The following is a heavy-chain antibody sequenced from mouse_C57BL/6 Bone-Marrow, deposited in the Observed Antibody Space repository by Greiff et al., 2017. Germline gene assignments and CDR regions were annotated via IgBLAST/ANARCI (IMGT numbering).Heavy chain of an antibody. D-gene: IGHD1-1*01. V-gene: IGHV5-6*01. CDR3: ARRNYYGSSPWFAY. Sequence: EVQRVESGGDLVKPGGSLKLSCAASGFTFSSYGMSWVRQTPDKRLEWVATISSGGSYTYYPDSVKGRFTISRDNAKNTLYLQMSSLKSEDTAMYYCARRNYYGSSPWFAYWGQGTLVTVSA. CDR2: ISSGGSYT. J-gene: IGHJ3*01. CDR1: GFTFSSYG.